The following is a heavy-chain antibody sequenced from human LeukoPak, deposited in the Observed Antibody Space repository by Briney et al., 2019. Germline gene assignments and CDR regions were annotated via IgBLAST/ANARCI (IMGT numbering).Heavy chain of an antibody. V-gene: IGHV3-21*01. CDR2: ITHGGQI. D-gene: IGHD3-10*01. Sequence: PGGSLRLSCVASGFIFTSFGMNWVRQAPGKGLEWVSSITHGGQIYYADSVKGRFTISRDNTKNSVYLQMDNLRDDDTAGYFCARDDRYGSGTLGKRFDPWGQGTLVSVSS. J-gene: IGHJ5*02. CDR3: ARDDRYGSGTLGKRFDP. CDR1: GFIFTSFG.